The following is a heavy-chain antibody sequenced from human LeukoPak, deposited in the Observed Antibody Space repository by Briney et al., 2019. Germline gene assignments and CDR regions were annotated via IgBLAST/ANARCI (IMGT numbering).Heavy chain of an antibody. CDR3: ARDYKVLKGFVPREVGATGGWFDP. Sequence: SETLSLTCTVSGGSFTIYYWSWIRQPAGKGLEWIGRIYTSGSTNYNPSLKSRVTMSVDTSNNQFSLKLSSVTAADTAVYYCARDYKVLKGFVPREVGATGGWFDPWGQGTLVTVSS. V-gene: IGHV4-4*07. CDR2: IYTSGST. CDR1: GGSFTIYY. J-gene: IGHJ5*02. D-gene: IGHD1-26*01.